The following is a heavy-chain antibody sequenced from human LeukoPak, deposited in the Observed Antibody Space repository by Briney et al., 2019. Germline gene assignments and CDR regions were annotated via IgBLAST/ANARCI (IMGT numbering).Heavy chain of an antibody. Sequence: PGGSLRLSCAASGFTFSSYAMHWVRQAPGKGLEWVAVISYDGGNKYYADSVKGRFTISRDNSKNTLYLQMNSLRPEETAVYYCARQAGYYGSGTTHYYMDVWGKGTTVTVSS. J-gene: IGHJ6*03. CDR2: ISYDGGNK. CDR3: ARQAGYYGSGTTHYYMDV. CDR1: GFTFSSYA. V-gene: IGHV3-30*04. D-gene: IGHD3-10*01.